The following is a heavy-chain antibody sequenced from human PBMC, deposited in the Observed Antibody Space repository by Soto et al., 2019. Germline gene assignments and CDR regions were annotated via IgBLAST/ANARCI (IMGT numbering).Heavy chain of an antibody. J-gene: IGHJ4*02. D-gene: IGHD2-15*01. CDR3: ATMGTPATGLYFFDY. CDR2: ISYSGST. V-gene: IGHV4-30-4*01. Sequence: QVQLQESGPGLVKPSQTLSLTCTVSGGSISSGNYYWSWIRQPPGKGLGWIGFISYSGSTYSSTSLKSRVTISVDTSTSQFSLNLSFVTAADTAVYYCATMGTPATGLYFFDYWGQGSLVTVSS. CDR1: GGSISSGNYY.